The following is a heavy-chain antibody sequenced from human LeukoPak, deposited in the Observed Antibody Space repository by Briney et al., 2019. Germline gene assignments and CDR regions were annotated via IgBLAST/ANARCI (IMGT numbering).Heavy chain of an antibody. CDR2: INPISGGT. Sequence: GASVKVSCKASRYTFTGYYMHWVRQAPGQGLEWMGRINPISGGTNYAQKFQGRVTMTRDTSISTAYMELSRLRSDDTAVYYCARAGYYYDSSGYYYVGVDYWGQGTLVTVSS. CDR1: RYTFTGYY. J-gene: IGHJ4*02. D-gene: IGHD3-22*01. CDR3: ARAGYYYDSSGYYYVGVDY. V-gene: IGHV1-2*06.